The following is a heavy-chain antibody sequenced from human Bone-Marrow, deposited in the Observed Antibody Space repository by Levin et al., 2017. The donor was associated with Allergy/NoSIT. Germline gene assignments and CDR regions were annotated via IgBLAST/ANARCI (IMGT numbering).Heavy chain of an antibody. CDR3: AHRSGYYGPGSYYDY. V-gene: IGHV2-5*02. CDR1: GFSLSTREMG. J-gene: IGHJ4*02. Sequence: SGPTLVKPTQTLTLTCTFSGFSLSTREMGVGWIRPPPGKALEWVALIYWDDDKRYSPPLKSRLTITKNTSKNQVVLTMTNMDPVDTATYYCAHRSGYYGPGSYYDYWAREPWSPSPQ. CDR2: IYWDDDK. D-gene: IGHD3-10*01.